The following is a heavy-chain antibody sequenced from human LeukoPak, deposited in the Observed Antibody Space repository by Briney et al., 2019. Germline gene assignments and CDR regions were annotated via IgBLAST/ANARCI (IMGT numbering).Heavy chain of an antibody. D-gene: IGHD2-21*02. Sequence: PGGSLRLSCAASGFTFSSYGMHWVRQAPGKGLEWVAVIWYDGSNKYYADSVKGRLTISRDNSKNPLYLQMNSLRAEDTAVYYCARDLTYCGGDCYSGLFDYWGQGTLVTDSS. V-gene: IGHV3-33*01. CDR1: GFTFSSYG. J-gene: IGHJ4*02. CDR3: ARDLTYCGGDCYSGLFDY. CDR2: IWYDGSNK.